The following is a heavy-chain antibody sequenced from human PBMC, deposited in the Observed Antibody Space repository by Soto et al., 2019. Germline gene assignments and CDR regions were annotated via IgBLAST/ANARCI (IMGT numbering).Heavy chain of an antibody. CDR1: GGSISSGGYS. CDR2: IYHSGST. Sequence: SETLSLTCTVSGGSISSGGYSWSWIRQPPGKGLEWIGYIYHSGSTYYNPSLKSRVTISVDRSKNQFSLKLSSVTAADTAVYYCARAPGYSGNWFDPWGQGTLDTVSS. J-gene: IGHJ5*02. V-gene: IGHV4-30-2*01. D-gene: IGHD1-26*01. CDR3: ARAPGYSGNWFDP.